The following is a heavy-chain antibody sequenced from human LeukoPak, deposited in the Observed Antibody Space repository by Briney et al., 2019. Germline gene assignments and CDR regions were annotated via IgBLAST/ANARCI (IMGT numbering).Heavy chain of an antibody. CDR1: GFTFSDYY. J-gene: IGHJ6*03. Sequence: GGSLRLSCAASGFTFSDYYMGWIRQAPGKGLEWVSYITARGSPIYYADSLKGRITMSRDNAKKSLYLQMNSLRAEDTAVYYCARAPGYYGSGSYRYYYYYYYMDVWGKGTTVTISS. CDR2: ITARGSPI. V-gene: IGHV3-11*01. D-gene: IGHD3-10*01. CDR3: ARAPGYYGSGSYRYYYYYYYMDV.